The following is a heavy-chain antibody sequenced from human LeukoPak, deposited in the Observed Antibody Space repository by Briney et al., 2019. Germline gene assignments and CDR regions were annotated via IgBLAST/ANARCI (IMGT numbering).Heavy chain of an antibody. Sequence: PGGSLRLSCAASGFTFSTYWMSWVRQAPGKGLEWVANIKQDGSEIYYVDSVKGRFTISRDNAKNSLYLQMNSLRAEDTAVYYCASEGGSTYAFDIWGQGTMATVSS. CDR1: GFTFSTYW. V-gene: IGHV3-7*01. J-gene: IGHJ3*02. CDR3: ASEGGSTYAFDI. D-gene: IGHD1-26*01. CDR2: IKQDGSEI.